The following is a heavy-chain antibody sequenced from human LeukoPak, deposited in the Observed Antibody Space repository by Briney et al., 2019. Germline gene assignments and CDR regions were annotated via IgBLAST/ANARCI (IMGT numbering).Heavy chain of an antibody. CDR3: ARDWSSNSHIVTDY. J-gene: IGHJ4*02. CDR1: GYTFTNYG. D-gene: IGHD2-2*01. V-gene: IGHV1-18*01. CDR2: FSADNGDT. Sequence: ASGKLSCTASGYTFTNYGIRWVRQAPGQGLERMGWFSADNGDTNYAQKLHDRVTMTTDTSTSTAYMELRSLRSDDTAVYYCARDWSSNSHIVTDYWGQGTLVTVSS.